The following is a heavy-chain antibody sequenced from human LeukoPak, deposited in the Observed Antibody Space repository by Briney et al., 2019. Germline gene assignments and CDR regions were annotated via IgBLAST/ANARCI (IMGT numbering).Heavy chain of an antibody. J-gene: IGHJ4*02. CDR1: GGTFSSYA. CDR2: IIPIFGTA. D-gene: IGHD3-10*01. CDR3: ARGNVGGSGSYFDY. Sequence: GASVKVSCKASGGTFSSYAISWVRQAPGQGLEWMGGIIPIFGTANYAQKSQGRVTITADESTSTAYMELSSLRSEDTAVYYCARGNVGGSGSYFDYWGQGTLVTVSS. V-gene: IGHV1-69*13.